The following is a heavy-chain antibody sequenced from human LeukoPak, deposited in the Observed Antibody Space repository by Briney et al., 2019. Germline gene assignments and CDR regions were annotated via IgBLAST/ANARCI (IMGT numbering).Heavy chain of an antibody. CDR2: IKHNGGEK. Sequence: GGSLRLSCVASGFTFTDYFMSWVRQAPGKGLEWVASIKHNGGEKYYVDSVKGRFTILRDNAKNSLYLEMSSLRVEDTAVYYCARDRGWRSSGYYLYHFDYWGQGTLVTVSS. CDR1: GFTFTDYF. D-gene: IGHD3-22*01. CDR3: ARDRGWRSSGYYLYHFDY. J-gene: IGHJ4*02. V-gene: IGHV3-7*01.